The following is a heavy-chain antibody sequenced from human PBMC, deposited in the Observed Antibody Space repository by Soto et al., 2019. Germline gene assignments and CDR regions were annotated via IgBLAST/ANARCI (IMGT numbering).Heavy chain of an antibody. CDR2: ISGSGGST. V-gene: IGHV3-23*01. CDR3: AKDGGDGYNVDY. J-gene: IGHJ4*02. Sequence: LRLSCAASGFTFSSYAMSWVRQAPGKGLEWVSAISGSGGSTYYADSVKGRFTISRDNSKNTLYLQMNSLRAEDTAVYYCAKDGGDGYNVDYWGQGTLVTVSS. D-gene: IGHD3-16*01. CDR1: GFTFSSYA.